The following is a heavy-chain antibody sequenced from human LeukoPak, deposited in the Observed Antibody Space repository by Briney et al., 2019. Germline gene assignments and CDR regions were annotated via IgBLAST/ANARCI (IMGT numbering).Heavy chain of an antibody. CDR2: IYHGGST. CDR3: ARYSSSGKGDY. V-gene: IGHV4-38-2*01. CDR1: GYSISSGYY. D-gene: IGHD6-13*01. Sequence: PSETLSLTCSVSGYSISSGYYWGWIRQPPGKGLEWIGNIYHGGSTYYNSSLESRVTMSVDTSKNQFSLQLSSVTAADTAVYYCARYSSSGKGDYWGQGTLVTVSS. J-gene: IGHJ4*02.